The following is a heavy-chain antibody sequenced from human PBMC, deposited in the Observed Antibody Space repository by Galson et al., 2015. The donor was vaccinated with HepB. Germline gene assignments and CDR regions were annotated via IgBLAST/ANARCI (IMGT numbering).Heavy chain of an antibody. CDR2: ISAYNGNT. V-gene: IGHV1-18*04. J-gene: IGHJ4*02. CDR1: GYTFTSYG. D-gene: IGHD5-24*01. CDR3: ARDALGLDEMATIRTHLENDY. Sequence: SVKVSCKASGYTFTSYGISWVRQAPGQGLEWMGWISAYNGNTNYAQKPQGRVTMTTDASTSTAYMELRSLRSDDTAVYYCARDALGLDEMATIRTHLENDYWGQGTLVTVSS.